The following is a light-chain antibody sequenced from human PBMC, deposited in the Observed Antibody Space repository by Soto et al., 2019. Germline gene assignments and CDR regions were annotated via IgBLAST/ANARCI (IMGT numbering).Light chain of an antibody. CDR1: QGVSSS. Sequence: AIQLTQSPSSLSASVGDRVTITCRASQGVSSSLAWYQQKPGTAPKLLIYDASDLETGVPSRFSGSGSGTEFTLTISSQQPEEVAAYDCQQFNNYPLTFGQGTRLEIK. J-gene: IGKJ5*01. CDR3: QQFNNYPLT. CDR2: DAS. V-gene: IGKV1D-13*01.